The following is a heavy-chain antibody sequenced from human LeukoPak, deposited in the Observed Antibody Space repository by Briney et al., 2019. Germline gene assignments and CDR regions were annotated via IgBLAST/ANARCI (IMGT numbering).Heavy chain of an antibody. Sequence: GGSLRLSCAASGFTFSRHGMHWVRQAPGEGLDWVAFIRNDGSGQYYTDSVTGRFTISRDDSKNALNLQMNSLRPEDTAVYYCAKGVGGSANYYYIDVWGKGTTVTVSS. D-gene: IGHD3-10*01. CDR2: IRNDGSGQ. J-gene: IGHJ6*03. V-gene: IGHV3-30*02. CDR3: AKGVGGSANYYYIDV. CDR1: GFTFSRHG.